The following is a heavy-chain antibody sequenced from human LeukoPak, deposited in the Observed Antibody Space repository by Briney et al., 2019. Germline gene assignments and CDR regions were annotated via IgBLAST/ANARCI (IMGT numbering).Heavy chain of an antibody. Sequence: GSVKVSCKASGYTFTNYHISWVRQAPGQGLEWMGWISTNNGNTNYAQNLQGRVTMTKDTSTSTAYMELRSLRSDDTAVYYCALISYCTSVTCYFLDSWGQGTLVSVSS. D-gene: IGHD2-8*01. CDR2: ISTNNGNT. CDR3: ALISYCTSVTCYFLDS. V-gene: IGHV1-18*01. CDR1: GYTFTNYH. J-gene: IGHJ4*02.